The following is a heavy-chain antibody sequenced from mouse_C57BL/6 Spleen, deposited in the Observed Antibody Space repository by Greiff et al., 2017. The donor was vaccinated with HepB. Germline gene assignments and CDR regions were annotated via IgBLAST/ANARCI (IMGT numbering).Heavy chain of an antibody. CDR3: ARGGSNYAYWYFDV. CDR1: GYSITSGYD. J-gene: IGHJ1*03. CDR2: ISYSGST. D-gene: IGHD2-5*01. V-gene: IGHV3-1*01. Sequence: EVKLMESGPGMVKPSQSLSLTCTVTGYSITSGYDWHWIRHFPGNKLEWMGYISYSGSTNYNPSLKSRISITHDTSKNHFFLKLNSVTTEDTATYYCARGGSNYAYWYFDVWGTGTTVTVSS.